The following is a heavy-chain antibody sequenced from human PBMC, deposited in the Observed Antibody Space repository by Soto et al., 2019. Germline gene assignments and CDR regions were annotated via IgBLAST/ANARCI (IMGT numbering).Heavy chain of an antibody. CDR3: ARHTDCGSGSSCLGSDNMDTDAFDI. CDR1: GGSISSDIHY. CDR2: IYYSGNT. D-gene: IGHD3-10*01. J-gene: IGHJ3*02. Sequence: QLQLQESGPGLVKPSETLSLTCTVSGGSISSDIHYWGWIRQPPGKGLEWIGTIYYSGNTYYNPSLRSRVTISMDTSTNQFSLRLISVTAADTAVYYCARHTDCGSGSSCLGSDNMDTDAFDIWGQGTMVTVP. V-gene: IGHV4-39*01.